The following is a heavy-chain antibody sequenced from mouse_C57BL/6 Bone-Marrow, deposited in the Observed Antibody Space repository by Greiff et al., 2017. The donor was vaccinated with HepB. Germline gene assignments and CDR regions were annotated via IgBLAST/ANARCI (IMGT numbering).Heavy chain of an antibody. Sequence: EVHLVESGGGLVKPGGSLKLSCAASGFTFSSYAMSWVRQTPEKRLEWVATISDGGSYTYYPDNVKGRFTISRDNAKNNLYLQMSHLKSEDTAMYYCARESYYGYDAAMDYWGQGTSVTVSS. CDR1: GFTFSSYA. V-gene: IGHV5-4*01. CDR2: ISDGGSYT. D-gene: IGHD2-2*01. CDR3: ARESYYGYDAAMDY. J-gene: IGHJ4*01.